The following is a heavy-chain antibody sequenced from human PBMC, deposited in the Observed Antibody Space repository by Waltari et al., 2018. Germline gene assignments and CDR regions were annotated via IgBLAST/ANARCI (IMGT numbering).Heavy chain of an antibody. D-gene: IGHD3-10*01. CDR3: ARNDYNGNSFDY. V-gene: IGHV3-33*01. CDR2: IWYDVINK. Sequence: QVHLVESGGGVVQPGRSLRLSCAAFGFTFSSYGMHGVRQAPGKGLEWVAVIWYDVINKHYADSVKGRFTISRDNSKNTLYLQMNSLRAEDTAVYYCARNDYNGNSFDYWGQGTLVTVSS. CDR1: GFTFSSYG. J-gene: IGHJ4*02.